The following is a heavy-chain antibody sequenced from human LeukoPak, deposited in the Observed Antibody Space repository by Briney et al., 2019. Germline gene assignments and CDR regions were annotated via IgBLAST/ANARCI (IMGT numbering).Heavy chain of an antibody. Sequence: ASVKVSCKASGYTFTSYDINWVRQATGQGLEWMGWMNPNSGNTGYAQKFQGRVTMTRNTSISTAYMELSSLRSEDTAVYYCARGRRNGDFRSGYDIDYWGQGILVTVSS. CDR1: GYTFTSYD. CDR2: MNPNSGNT. D-gene: IGHD3-3*01. V-gene: IGHV1-8*01. J-gene: IGHJ4*02. CDR3: ARGRRNGDFRSGYDIDY.